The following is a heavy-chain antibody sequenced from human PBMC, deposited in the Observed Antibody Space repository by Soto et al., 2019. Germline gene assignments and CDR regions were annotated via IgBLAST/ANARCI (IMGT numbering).Heavy chain of an antibody. Sequence: QVQLVQSGAEVKKPGASVKVSCKASGYTFTSYGISWVRQAPGQGLEWMGWINAYNGNTNYAQNLQGRLTMTTDKSTSTAYMEMRRLRSDDTAVYYCASDGFRVDYWGQGTLVTVSS. V-gene: IGHV1-18*01. J-gene: IGHJ4*02. CDR1: GYTFTSYG. CDR3: ASDGFRVDY. CDR2: INAYNGNT.